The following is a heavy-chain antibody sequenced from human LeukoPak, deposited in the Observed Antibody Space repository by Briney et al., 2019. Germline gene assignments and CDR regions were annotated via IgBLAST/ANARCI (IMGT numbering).Heavy chain of an antibody. V-gene: IGHV4-30-2*01. Sequence: SQTLSLTCAVAGGSISRGGYSWSWIREPPGKGLEWIGYIYHSGSTYYNPSLKSRVTISVDRSKNQFSLKLSSVTAADTAVYYCARVVLVGNWFDPWGQGTLVTVSS. CDR2: IYHSGST. J-gene: IGHJ5*02. CDR1: GGSISRGGYS. CDR3: ARVVLVGNWFDP. D-gene: IGHD1-26*01.